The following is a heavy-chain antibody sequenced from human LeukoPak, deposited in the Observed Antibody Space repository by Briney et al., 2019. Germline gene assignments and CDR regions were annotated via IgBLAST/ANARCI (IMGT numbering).Heavy chain of an antibody. D-gene: IGHD3-3*01. Sequence: GGSLRLSCAASGFTFSSYAMIWVRQAPGKGLEWVSAISGSGRNTYYADSVKGRFTISRDNSKNTLYLQMNSLRAEDTAVYFCAKDHIHNDFWSGYSGCWGQGTLVTVSS. V-gene: IGHV3-23*01. CDR2: ISGSGRNT. CDR3: AKDHIHNDFWSGYSGC. CDR1: GFTFSSYA. J-gene: IGHJ4*02.